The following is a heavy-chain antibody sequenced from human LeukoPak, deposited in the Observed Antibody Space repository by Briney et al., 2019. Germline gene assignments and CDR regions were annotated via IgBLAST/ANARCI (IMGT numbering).Heavy chain of an antibody. J-gene: IGHJ4*02. V-gene: IGHV1-69*05. CDR1: GGTFSSYA. CDR2: IIPIFGTA. Sequence: SVKVSCKASGGTFSSYAISWVRQAPGQGLEWMGGIIPIFGTANYAQKFQGRVTITTDESTSTAYMELSSLRSEDTAVYYCARGGSRGENYFDYWGQGTLVTVSS. CDR3: ARGGSRGENYFDY. D-gene: IGHD6-13*01.